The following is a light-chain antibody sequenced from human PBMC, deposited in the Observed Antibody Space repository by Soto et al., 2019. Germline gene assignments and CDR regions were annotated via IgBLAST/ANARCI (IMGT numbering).Light chain of an antibody. CDR3: QTWGTGQSGV. Sequence: QLVLTQSPSASASLGASVKLTCTLSSGHSSYAIAWHQQQPEKGPRYLMKLNSDGSHSKGDGIPDRFSGSSSGAERYLTISSLQSEDEADYYCQTWGTGQSGVFGGGTKVTVL. CDR1: SGHSSYA. CDR2: LNSDGSH. J-gene: IGLJ2*01. V-gene: IGLV4-69*01.